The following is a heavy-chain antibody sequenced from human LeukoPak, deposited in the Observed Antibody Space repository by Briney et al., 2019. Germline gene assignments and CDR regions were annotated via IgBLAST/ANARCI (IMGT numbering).Heavy chain of an antibody. CDR3: ARGPSLDLLPPYYMAA. V-gene: IGHV1-8*01. CDR2: MNPNSGNT. J-gene: IGHJ6*03. Sequence: ASVKVSCKASGYTFTSYDINWVRQATGQGLELMGWMNPNSGNTGYAQKFQGRVTMTRNTSISTAYMELSRLRSEDTAVYYCARGPSLDLLPPYYMAAWGKGTTVTVSS. D-gene: IGHD3-10*01. CDR1: GYTFTSYD.